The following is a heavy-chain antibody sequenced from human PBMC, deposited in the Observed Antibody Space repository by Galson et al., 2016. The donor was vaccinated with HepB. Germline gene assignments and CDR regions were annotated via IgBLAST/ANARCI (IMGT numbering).Heavy chain of an antibody. D-gene: IGHD3-10*01. CDR1: GFSFSNYW. J-gene: IGHJ6*02. CDR2: INEDGSEK. Sequence: SLRLSCADSGFSFSNYWMTWVRQAPGKGLEWVGHINEDGSEKYYVDSVKGRFTISRDHTKHSLYLRMNSLRAEDTAVYHCARVGRHPYYYALVVWGQGTTVTVSS. CDR3: ARVGRHPYYYALVV. V-gene: IGHV3-7*01.